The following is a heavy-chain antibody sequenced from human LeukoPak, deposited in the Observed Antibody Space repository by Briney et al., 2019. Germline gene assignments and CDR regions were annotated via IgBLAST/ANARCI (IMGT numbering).Heavy chain of an antibody. CDR3: ARTEKWLQSDAFDI. CDR1: GYTFTGYY. CDR2: INPNSGGA. Sequence: GASVKVSCRASGYTFTGYYMHWVRQAPGQGLEWMGWINPNSGGANYAQKFQGRVTMTRDTSISTVYMELSRLRSDDTAVYYCARTEKWLQSDAFDIWGQGTRVTVSS. D-gene: IGHD5-24*01. J-gene: IGHJ3*02. V-gene: IGHV1-2*02.